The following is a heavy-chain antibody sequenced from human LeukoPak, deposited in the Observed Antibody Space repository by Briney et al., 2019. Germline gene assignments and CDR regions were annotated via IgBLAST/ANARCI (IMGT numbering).Heavy chain of an antibody. V-gene: IGHV1-69*01. CDR3: ARGPTRLKQQWLVYYFDY. CDR2: IIPIFGTA. J-gene: IGHJ4*02. CDR1: GGTFSSYA. D-gene: IGHD6-19*01. Sequence: GASVKVSCKASGGTFSSYAISWVRQAPGQGLEWMGGIIPIFGTANYAQKFQGRVTITADESTSTAYMELSSLRSEDTAVYYCARGPTRLKQQWLVYYFDYWGQGTLVTVSS.